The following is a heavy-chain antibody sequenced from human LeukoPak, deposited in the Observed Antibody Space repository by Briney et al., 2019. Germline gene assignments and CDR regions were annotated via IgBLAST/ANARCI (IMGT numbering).Heavy chain of an antibody. D-gene: IGHD3-3*01. CDR2: ISGSGGST. J-gene: IGHJ4*02. V-gene: IGHV3-23*01. CDR3: ARDKARYYDFWSGYYLNPYFDY. CDR1: GFTFSSYA. Sequence: GGSLRPSCAASGFTFSSYAMSWVRQAPGKGLEWVSAISGSGGSTYYADPVKGRFTISRDNSKNTLYLQMNSLRAEDTAVYYCARDKARYYDFWSGYYLNPYFDYWGQGTLVTVSS.